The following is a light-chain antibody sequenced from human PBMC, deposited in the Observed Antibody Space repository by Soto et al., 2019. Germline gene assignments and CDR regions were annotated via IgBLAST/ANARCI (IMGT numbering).Light chain of an antibody. CDR2: SAS. J-gene: IGKJ2*01. Sequence: DIQMTQSPSSLSASLGDRVTITCRASQTINNYLHWYQQRPGEAPKLLICSASNLQTGVPPRFSGSGSGTHFTLTISSLQPEDFATYYCQQSSSTPHTFGQGTIVEIK. V-gene: IGKV1-39*01. CDR3: QQSSSTPHT. CDR1: QTINNY.